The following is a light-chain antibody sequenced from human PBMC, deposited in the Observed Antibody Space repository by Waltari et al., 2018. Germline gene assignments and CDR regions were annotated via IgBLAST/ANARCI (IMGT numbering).Light chain of an antibody. J-gene: IGLJ2*01. V-gene: IGLV2-8*01. CDR3: SSYAGSGTVV. CDR2: DVT. CDR1: SSDIGRYNL. Sequence: QSALTQPPSASGSPGQSVAISCTGTSSDIGRYNLVSWYQQDPGKAPKLIVYDVTKRPSGVPDRFSGSNAGNTASLIVSGLQAGDEADYYCSSYAGSGTVVFGGGTKLTVL.